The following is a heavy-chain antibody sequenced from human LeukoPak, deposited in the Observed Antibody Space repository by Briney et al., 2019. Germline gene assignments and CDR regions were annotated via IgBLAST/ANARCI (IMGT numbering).Heavy chain of an antibody. D-gene: IGHD3-22*01. CDR1: GFTFSSYA. CDR3: ARGSIITTYYYDSSGFYYFDY. Sequence: GGSLRLSCAASGFTFSSYAMSWVRQAPGKGLEWVSAISGSGGSTYYADSVKGRFTISRDNSKNTLYLQMNSLRAEDTAVYYCARGSIITTYYYDSSGFYYFDYWGQGTLVTVSS. V-gene: IGHV3-23*01. CDR2: ISGSGGST. J-gene: IGHJ4*02.